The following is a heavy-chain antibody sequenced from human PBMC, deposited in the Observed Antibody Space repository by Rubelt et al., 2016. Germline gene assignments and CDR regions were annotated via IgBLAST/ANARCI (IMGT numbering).Heavy chain of an antibody. Sequence: QVQLQESGPGLVKPSETLSLTCTVSGGSVTSGSYYVSWIRQPPGKGLEWIGYIYTSGRTKYNPSPKSRVTISPDTTKNQFSLGRGSGTAADTAGYYCARRVAGTGYSRENWFDPWGQGTLVTVSS. CDR2: IYTSGRT. V-gene: IGHV4-61*01. CDR1: GGSVTSGSYY. D-gene: IGHD3/OR15-3a*01. J-gene: IGHJ5*02. CDR3: ARRVAGTGYSRENWFDP.